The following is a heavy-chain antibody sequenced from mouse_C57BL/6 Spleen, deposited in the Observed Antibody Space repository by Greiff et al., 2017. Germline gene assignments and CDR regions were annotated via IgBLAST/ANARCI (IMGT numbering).Heavy chain of an antibody. J-gene: IGHJ2*01. CDR1: GYTFTEYT. CDR3: ARHEGNYYGSSYGAFDY. Sequence: QVQLQQSGAELVKPGASVKLSCKASGYTFTEYTIHWVKQRSGQGLEWIGWFYPGSGSIKYNEKFKDKATLTADKSSSTVYMELSRLTSEDSAVYCCARHEGNYYGSSYGAFDYWGQGTTLTVSS. D-gene: IGHD1-1*01. CDR2: FYPGSGSI. V-gene: IGHV1-62-2*01.